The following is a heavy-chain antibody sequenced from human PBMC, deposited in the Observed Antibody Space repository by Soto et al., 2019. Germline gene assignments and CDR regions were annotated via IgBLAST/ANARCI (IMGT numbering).Heavy chain of an antibody. Sequence: ASVKVSCKASGYTFTSYYMHWVRQAPGQGLEWMGIINPSGGSTSYAQKFQGRVTMTRDTSTSTVYMELSSLRSEDTAVYYCARSPPGTGRILEVFAGRGGAFDIWGQGTMVTVSS. V-gene: IGHV1-46*01. CDR3: ARSPPGTGRILEVFAGRGGAFDI. CDR2: INPSGGST. J-gene: IGHJ3*02. CDR1: GYTFTSYY. D-gene: IGHD3-3*01.